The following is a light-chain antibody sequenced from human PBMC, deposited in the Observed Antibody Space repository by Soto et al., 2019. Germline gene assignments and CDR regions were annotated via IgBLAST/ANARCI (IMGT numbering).Light chain of an antibody. J-gene: IGLJ1*01. CDR2: EVS. CDR3: SSYTSSSTYV. CDR1: SSDVGGYDY. V-gene: IGLV2-14*01. Sequence: QSVLTQPASVSGSPGQSITISCTGTSSDVGGYDYVSWFQQHPGKAPKLMISEVSNRPSGVSNRFSGSKSGNTASLTISGLQAEDEADYYCSSYTSSSTYVFGTGTKVIV.